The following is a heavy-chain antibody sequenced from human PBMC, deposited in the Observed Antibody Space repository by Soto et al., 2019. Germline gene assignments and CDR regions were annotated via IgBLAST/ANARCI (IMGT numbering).Heavy chain of an antibody. CDR2: SNEGSGNS. D-gene: IGHD3-3*01. CDR3: VRDDRAISGVVTLDY. CDR1: GYNFKNYA. J-gene: IGHJ4*02. Sequence: QVQLVQSGAAVKRPGASVRVFCKASGYNFKNYAIQWLSQAPGQRLEWMGWSNEGSGNSRYSQKFQGRVAITSETSANTVCMDLSSLKSEDTARYYCVRDDRAISGVVTLDYWGPGTLVTVSS. V-gene: IGHV1-3*01.